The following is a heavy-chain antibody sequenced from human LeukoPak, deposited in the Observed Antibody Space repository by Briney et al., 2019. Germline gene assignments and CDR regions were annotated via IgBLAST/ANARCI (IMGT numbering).Heavy chain of an antibody. V-gene: IGHV4-59*01. CDR1: GASISSYY. D-gene: IGHD3-22*01. J-gene: IGHJ4*02. CDR2: IYHSGST. Sequence: PSETLSLTCTVSGASISSYYWSWIRQPPGEGLEWIGYIYHSGSTNYNPSLKTRVTISVDMSKNQFSLKLTSVTAADTAVYYCARDTRVYDSSGYHYFDYWGQGSLVTVS. CDR3: ARDTRVYDSSGYHYFDY.